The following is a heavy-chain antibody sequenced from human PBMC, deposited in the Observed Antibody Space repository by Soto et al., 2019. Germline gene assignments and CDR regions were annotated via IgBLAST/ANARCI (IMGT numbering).Heavy chain of an antibody. J-gene: IGHJ4*02. CDR1: GFTFSIYV. CDR2: MAYDGNRE. D-gene: IGHD1-26*01. Sequence: QVQLVESGGGVVQPGRSLRLSCAASGFTFSIYVMHWVRQAPGKGLEWVAVMAYDGNREYYGDSVKGRFFVSRDNSKNTLYLQMNSLRPEDMAVYYCARVGGSFYGSWDSWGQGALVTVSS. CDR3: ARVGGSFYGSWDS. V-gene: IGHV3-30-3*01.